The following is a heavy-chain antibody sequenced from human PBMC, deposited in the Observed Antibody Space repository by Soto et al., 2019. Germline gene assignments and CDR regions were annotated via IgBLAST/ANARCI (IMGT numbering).Heavy chain of an antibody. Sequence: ASVKVSCKASGYTFTSYYMHWVRQAPGQGLEWMGIINSSGGSTSYAQKVQGRVTMTRDTSTSTVYMELSSLRSEDTAVYYCAYGAPGDTAMVTEELEYYFNGMDVWGQGPTVTVSS. V-gene: IGHV1-46*01. D-gene: IGHD5-18*01. CDR3: AYGAPGDTAMVTEELEYYFNGMDV. CDR1: GYTFTSYY. CDR2: INSSGGST. J-gene: IGHJ6*02.